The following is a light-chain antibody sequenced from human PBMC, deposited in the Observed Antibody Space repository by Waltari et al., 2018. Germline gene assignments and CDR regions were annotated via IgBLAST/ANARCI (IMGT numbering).Light chain of an antibody. V-gene: IGKV1-12*01. J-gene: IGKJ4*01. CDR1: QSISNW. Sequence: DIQMTQSPSSVSAFVGDRVTITCRASQSISNWLAWYQQKPGKAPKLLIYGASDLHSGVPSRFSGSGAGTDFTLTISSLQAEDVAVYYCQQYFSIPLTFGGGTKVEIK. CDR3: QQYFSIPLT. CDR2: GAS.